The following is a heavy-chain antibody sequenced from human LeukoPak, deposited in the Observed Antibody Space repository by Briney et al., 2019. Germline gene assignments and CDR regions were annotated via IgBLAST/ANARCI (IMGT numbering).Heavy chain of an antibody. V-gene: IGHV1-24*01. Sequence: ASVKVSCKVSGYTLTELSMHWVRQAPGKGLDCVGGFDPEDGETIYAQKFRGRVTMTEDTSTDTAYMEMSILRSEDTAVYYCATCSGLELRTAFDYWGQGTLVTVSS. CDR1: GYTLTELS. D-gene: IGHD6-19*01. CDR2: FDPEDGET. CDR3: ATCSGLELRTAFDY. J-gene: IGHJ4*02.